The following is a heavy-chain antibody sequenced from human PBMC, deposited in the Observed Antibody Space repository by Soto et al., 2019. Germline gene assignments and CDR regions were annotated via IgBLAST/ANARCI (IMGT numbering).Heavy chain of an antibody. J-gene: IGHJ3*02. D-gene: IGHD1-26*01. V-gene: IGHV1-46*01. CDR3: ARNSGQYYRSAAFDK. Sequence: QVQLVQSGAEVKKPGASVKVSCKASGYTFTASYMHWVRQAPGQGLEWMGIIDPSGGSTSYSQKFQGGVTMNRDTSTSTVYIELNSMRSEDPAVFYWARNSGQYYRSAAFDKWGPGTIVTVSS. CDR2: IDPSGGST. CDR1: GYTFTASY.